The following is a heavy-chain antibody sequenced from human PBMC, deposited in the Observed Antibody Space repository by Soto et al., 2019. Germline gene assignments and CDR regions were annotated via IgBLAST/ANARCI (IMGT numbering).Heavy chain of an antibody. Sequence: VGSLRLSCAASGFTFSSYAMSWVRQAPGKGLEWVSAISGSGGSTYYADSVKGRFTISRDNSKNTLYLQMNSLRAEDTAVYYCAKDVRRGYYDFWSGYYQTGFDYWDQGTLVTVSS. J-gene: IGHJ4*02. CDR1: GFTFSSYA. CDR2: ISGSGGST. V-gene: IGHV3-23*01. D-gene: IGHD3-3*01. CDR3: AKDVRRGYYDFWSGYYQTGFDY.